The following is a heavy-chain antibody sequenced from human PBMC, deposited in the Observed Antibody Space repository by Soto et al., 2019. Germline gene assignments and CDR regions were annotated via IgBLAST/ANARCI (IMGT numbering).Heavy chain of an antibody. Sequence: PGGSLRLSCAASGFTFSDHYMDWVRQAPGKGLEWVGRTRNKANSYTTEYAASVKGRFTISRDDSKNSLYLQMNSLKTEDTAVYYCARGLSSGWPFDYWGQGT. D-gene: IGHD6-19*01. CDR3: ARGLSSGWPFDY. J-gene: IGHJ4*02. V-gene: IGHV3-72*01. CDR2: TRNKANSYTT. CDR1: GFTFSDHY.